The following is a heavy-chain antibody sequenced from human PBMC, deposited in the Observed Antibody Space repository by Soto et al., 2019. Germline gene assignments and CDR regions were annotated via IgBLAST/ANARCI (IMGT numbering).Heavy chain of an antibody. CDR2: ISISSSDR. CDR1: GFTLRTYT. Sequence: GSLRLSCAASGFTLRTYTMNWVRQAPGKGLEWVSSISISSSDRYYADSVRGRFTISRDNAKNALYLQMNSLRADDTTVYFCVRGMNPLFGGQGTLVTVSS. CDR3: VRGMNPLF. V-gene: IGHV3-21*06. J-gene: IGHJ4*01.